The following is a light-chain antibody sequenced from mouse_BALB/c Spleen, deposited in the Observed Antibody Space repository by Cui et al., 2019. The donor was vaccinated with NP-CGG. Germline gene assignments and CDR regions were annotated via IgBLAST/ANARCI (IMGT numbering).Light chain of an antibody. CDR3: ALWYSNHWV. V-gene: IGLV1*01. Sequence: QAVVTQDSAPTTSPGETVTLTCRSSTGAVTTSNYANWVQEKPDHLFTGLIGATNNRAPGVPARFSGSLIGDKAALTITGAQTEDEAIYFCALWYSNHWVFGGGTKLTVL. CDR1: TGAVTTSNY. J-gene: IGLJ1*01. CDR2: ATN.